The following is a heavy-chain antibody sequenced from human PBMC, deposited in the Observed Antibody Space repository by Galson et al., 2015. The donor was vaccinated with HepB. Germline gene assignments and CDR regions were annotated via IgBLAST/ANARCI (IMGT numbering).Heavy chain of an antibody. V-gene: IGHV3-33*01. CDR2: IWYDGSNK. CDR3: ARDSIGYYDFWSEAAPPDY. J-gene: IGHJ4*02. Sequence: SLRLSCAASGFTFSSYGMHWVRQAPGKGLEWVALIWYDGSNKYYADSVKGRFTISRDNSKNTLYLHMNSLRAEDTAVYYCARDSIGYYDFWSEAAPPDYWGQGTLVTVSS. D-gene: IGHD3-3*01. CDR1: GFTFSSYG.